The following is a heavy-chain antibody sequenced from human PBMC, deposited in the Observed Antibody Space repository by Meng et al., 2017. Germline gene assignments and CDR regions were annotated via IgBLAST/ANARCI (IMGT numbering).Heavy chain of an antibody. Sequence: VAGLLKSSDTRSRCCAVWGGSFSGYYWLWIHEPPGKGLDCIGEINHSGSTNYSPSLKSRVTISVDTSKNQFSLKLSSVTAADTAVYYCARRRGGSSDWFDPWGQGTLVTVSS. CDR3: ARRRGGSSDWFDP. D-gene: IGHD6-6*01. CDR2: INHSGST. CDR1: GGSFSGYY. J-gene: IGHJ5*02. V-gene: IGHV4-34*01.